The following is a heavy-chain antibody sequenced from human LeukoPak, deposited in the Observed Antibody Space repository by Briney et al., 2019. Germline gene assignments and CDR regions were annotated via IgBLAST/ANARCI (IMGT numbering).Heavy chain of an antibody. D-gene: IGHD6-13*01. Sequence: PGGFLRLSCAASGGTVSSSSMSWVRQAPGKGLEWVSAAYSGGYTNYADSVKGRFTISGDNSKNTLYLQMSSLRAEDTAVYYCARAPSTVRSWFYFDYWGQGTLVTVSS. V-gene: IGHV3-66*01. CDR1: GGTVSSSS. CDR2: AYSGGYT. CDR3: ARAPSTVRSWFYFDY. J-gene: IGHJ4*02.